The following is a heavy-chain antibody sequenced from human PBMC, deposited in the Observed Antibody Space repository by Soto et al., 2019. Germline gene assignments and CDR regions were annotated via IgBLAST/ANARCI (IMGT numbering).Heavy chain of an antibody. CDR3: ARDPQTGYSSGWSKRAGSSYFDY. J-gene: IGHJ4*02. Sequence: GASVKVSCKASGYTFTSYAMHWVRQAPGQRLEWMGWINAGNGNTKYSQKFQGRVTITRDTSASTAYMELRSLRSEDTAVYYCARDPQTGYSSGWSKRAGSSYFDYWGQGTLVTSPQ. D-gene: IGHD6-19*01. V-gene: IGHV1-3*01. CDR2: INAGNGNT. CDR1: GYTFTSYA.